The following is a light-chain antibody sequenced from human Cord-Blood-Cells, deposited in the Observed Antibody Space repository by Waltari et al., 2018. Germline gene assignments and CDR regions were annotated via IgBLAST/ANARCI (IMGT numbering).Light chain of an antibody. CDR1: QSISSY. J-gene: IGKJ3*01. V-gene: IGKV1-39*01. CDR3: QQSYSTPFT. CDR2: AAS. Sequence: DIQMTQSPSSLSASVGDRVTITCRASQSISSYLNWYQQKPGKAPKLLIYAASSLQSGVPSRFSGSGSGTDFTRTISSLQPEDFATYYCQQSYSTPFTFGPVTKVDIK.